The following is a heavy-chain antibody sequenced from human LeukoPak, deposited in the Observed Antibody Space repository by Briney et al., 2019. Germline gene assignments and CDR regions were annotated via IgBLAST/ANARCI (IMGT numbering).Heavy chain of an antibody. V-gene: IGHV4-38-2*01. CDR1: GYSISSGYY. Sequence: SETLSLTCAVSGYSISSGYYWGWIRQPPGKGLEGIGSIYHSGSTYYNPSLKSRVTISVDTSKNQFSLKLSSVTAADTAVYCCARRYGSGWPTFDYWGQGTPVTVSS. CDR2: IYHSGST. D-gene: IGHD6-19*01. J-gene: IGHJ4*02. CDR3: ARRYGSGWPTFDY.